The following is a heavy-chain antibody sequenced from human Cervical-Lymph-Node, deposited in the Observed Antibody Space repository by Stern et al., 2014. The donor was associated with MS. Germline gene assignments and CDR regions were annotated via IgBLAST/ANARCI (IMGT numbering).Heavy chain of an antibody. CDR3: MGVGDAMHV. CDR2: MSFVGGNK. J-gene: IGHJ6*02. V-gene: IGHV3-30*03. CDR1: GFSLSNSA. Sequence: LHLVESGGGVVQPGRSLPLSCAASGFSLSNSAMHWVRQAPGKGLEWVAVMSFVGGNKKYGDSVKGRFSISRDMANNTLFLQMNSLILEDTAVYYCMGVGDAMHVWGQGTTVIVSS.